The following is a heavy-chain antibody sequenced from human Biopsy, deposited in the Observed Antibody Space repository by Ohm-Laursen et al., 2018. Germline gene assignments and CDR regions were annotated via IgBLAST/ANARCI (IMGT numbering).Heavy chain of an antibody. D-gene: IGHD3-3*01. CDR1: GASFSGDY. Sequence: SETLSLTCTVSGASFSGDYWSWIRQSPGRGLEWIGSISKGGSTYYNPSLRGRVTISVDASKNQFSLKLSSVTAADTAVFFCARLYRLDDYWNDDPPDAFDVWAQGTMVTVSS. V-gene: IGHV4-59*01. CDR2: ISKGGST. J-gene: IGHJ3*01. CDR3: ARLYRLDDYWNDDPPDAFDV.